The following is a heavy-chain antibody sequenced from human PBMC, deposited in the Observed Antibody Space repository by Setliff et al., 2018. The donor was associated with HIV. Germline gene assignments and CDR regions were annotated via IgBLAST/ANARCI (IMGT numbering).Heavy chain of an antibody. CDR3: VRVYRAGSWDY. J-gene: IGHJ4*02. CDR1: GFTFNSHE. Sequence: PRLSCAASGFTFNSHEMNWVRLAPGKGLEWVSYISGSGSTIYYADSVKGRFTISRDNAKNSLYLQMNSLRAEDTAVYYCVRVYRAGSWDYWGQGTLVTVSS. CDR2: ISGSGSTI. V-gene: IGHV3-48*03. D-gene: IGHD6-13*01.